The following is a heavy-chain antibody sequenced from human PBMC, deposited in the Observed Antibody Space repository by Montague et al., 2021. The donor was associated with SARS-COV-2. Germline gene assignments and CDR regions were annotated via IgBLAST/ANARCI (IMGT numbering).Heavy chain of an antibody. Sequence: SETLSLTCNVSGGSISSNSWSWIRQHPGKGLEWIGSIIYSGSTNYNPSPKSRVTISVDTSKKQFSLKLSSVTAADTAVYYCARLGLGGYDILTGYYQSGMDVWGQGTTVTVSS. V-gene: IGHV4-59*08. CDR3: ARLGLGGYDILTGYYQSGMDV. CDR2: IIYSGST. J-gene: IGHJ6*02. CDR1: GGSISSNS. D-gene: IGHD3-9*01.